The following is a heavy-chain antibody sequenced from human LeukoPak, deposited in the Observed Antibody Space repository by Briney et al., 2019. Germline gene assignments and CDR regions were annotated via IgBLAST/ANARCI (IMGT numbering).Heavy chain of an antibody. J-gene: IGHJ4*02. CDR3: ANTPRGLLKYYFDY. CDR2: ISDSGGGT. Sequence: GGSLRLSCAASGFTFSIYAMTWVRQAPGKGLEWVSAISDSGGGTYYADSVKGRFTISRDNSKNTLDLQMNSLTAEDTAVYYCANTPRGLLKYYFDYWGQGTLVTVSS. D-gene: IGHD5-18*01. V-gene: IGHV3-23*01. CDR1: GFTFSIYA.